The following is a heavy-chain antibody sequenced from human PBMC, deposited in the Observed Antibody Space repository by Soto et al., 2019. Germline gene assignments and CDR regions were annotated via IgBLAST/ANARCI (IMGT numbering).Heavy chain of an antibody. J-gene: IGHJ4*02. V-gene: IGHV3-30-3*01. CDR3: TRAHSGVAGLTSRVDF. D-gene: IGHD1-26*01. CDR1: GFTFTAYA. Sequence: QVQLVESGGGVVQPGGSLRLSCAASGFTFTAYAYHWVRQALGKGLEWVAVISYDGAHKLYSDSVKGRFTISRDNYKNKLYLQLNSLRAEDTAVYYCTRAHSGVAGLTSRVDFWGQETLVTVS. CDR2: ISYDGAHK.